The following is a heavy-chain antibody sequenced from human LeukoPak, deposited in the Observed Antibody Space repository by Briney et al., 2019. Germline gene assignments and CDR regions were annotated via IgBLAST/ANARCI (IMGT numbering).Heavy chain of an antibody. CDR2: INPNGGST. CDR3: AREPSSRSWYVAPSLNYYNYYMDV. V-gene: IGHV1-46*01. CDR1: GYTFTSYY. J-gene: IGHJ6*03. Sequence: ASVKVSCKASGYTFTSYYMHWVRQAPGQGLEWMGRINPNGGSTNYAQKFQGRFTMTRDMSTSTAYMELSSLRSEDTAVYYCAREPSSRSWYVAPSLNYYNYYMDVWGKGTTVTVSS. D-gene: IGHD6-13*01.